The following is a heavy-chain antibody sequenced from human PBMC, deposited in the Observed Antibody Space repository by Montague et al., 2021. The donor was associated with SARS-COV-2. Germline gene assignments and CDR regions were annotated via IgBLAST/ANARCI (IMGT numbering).Heavy chain of an antibody. CDR1: GYPFTSYG. Sequence: SGKVSFNASGYPFTSYGISWLRQAPGQGLEWMGWISAYNGNTNYAQKLQGRVTMTTDTSTSTAYMEPRSLRSDDTAVYYCARDEGIVASYYYYGMDVWGQGTTATVSS. CDR3: ARDEGIVASYYYYGMDV. D-gene: IGHD5-12*01. CDR2: ISAYNGNT. J-gene: IGHJ6*02. V-gene: IGHV1-18*01.